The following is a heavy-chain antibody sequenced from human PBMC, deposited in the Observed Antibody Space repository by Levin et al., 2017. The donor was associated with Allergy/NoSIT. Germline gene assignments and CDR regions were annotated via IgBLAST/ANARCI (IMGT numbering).Heavy chain of an antibody. J-gene: IGHJ4*02. CDR2: IRSKAYGGTT. CDR3: TRHSGAQWLVSAVDY. V-gene: IGHV3-49*03. CDR1: GFTFGDYA. Sequence: PGGSLRLSCTASGFTFGDYAMSWFRQAPGKGLEWVGFIRSKAYGGTTEYAASVKGRFTISRDDSKSIAYLQMNSLKTEDTAVYYCTRHSGAQWLVSAVDYWGQGTLVTVSS. D-gene: IGHD6-19*01.